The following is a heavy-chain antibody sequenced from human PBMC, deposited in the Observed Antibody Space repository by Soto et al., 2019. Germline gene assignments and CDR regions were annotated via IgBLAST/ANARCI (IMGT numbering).Heavy chain of an antibody. V-gene: IGHV3-9*01. J-gene: IGHJ4*02. CDR3: VRANRRSLRGSFCGTNSSYFAH. CDR1: GFMFGDYA. Sequence: EARLVESGGTLVQPGRSLRLSCAGYGFMFGDYAMHWVRQAPGKGLEWVSGLSWSSSSTAYADSVKGRFTISRDDAKNFLYLQMNSLRPEETAFYYCVRANRRSLRGSFCGTNSSYFAHWGQGALVSVSS. D-gene: IGHD1-26*01. CDR2: LSWSSSST.